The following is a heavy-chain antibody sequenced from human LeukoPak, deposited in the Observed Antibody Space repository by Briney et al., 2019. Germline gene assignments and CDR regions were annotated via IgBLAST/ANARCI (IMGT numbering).Heavy chain of an antibody. D-gene: IGHD3-22*01. Sequence: GGSLRLSCAASGFTFSGDAMNWVRQAPGKGLEWVSSISISGTKTYYADSVKGRFTVSRDNSQNTLYLEMNNLRAEDTALYYCATYQWLKDYWGQGTLVTVS. J-gene: IGHJ4*02. V-gene: IGHV3-23*01. CDR2: ISISGTKT. CDR1: GFTFSGDA. CDR3: ATYQWLKDY.